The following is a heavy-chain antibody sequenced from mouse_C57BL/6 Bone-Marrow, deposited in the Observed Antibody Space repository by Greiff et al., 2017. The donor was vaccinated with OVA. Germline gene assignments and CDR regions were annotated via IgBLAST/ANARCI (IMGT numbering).Heavy chain of an antibody. CDR1: GYTFTSYW. J-gene: IGHJ4*01. CDR2: IDPSDSET. D-gene: IGHD1-1*01. V-gene: IGHV1-52*01. Sequence: VKLQQPGAELVRPGSSVKLSCKASGYTFTSYWMHWVKQRPIQGLEWIGNIDPSDSETHYNQQFKDKATLTVDKSSSTAYMQLSSLTSEDSAVYYCARLYYGSSHPWYAMDYWGQGTSVTVSS. CDR3: ARLYYGSSHPWYAMDY.